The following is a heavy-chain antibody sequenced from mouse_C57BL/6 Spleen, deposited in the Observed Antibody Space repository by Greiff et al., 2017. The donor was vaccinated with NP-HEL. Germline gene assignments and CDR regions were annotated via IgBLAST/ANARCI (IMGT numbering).Heavy chain of an antibody. Sequence: QVQLKQPGAELVKPGASVKLSCKASGYTFTSYWMHWVKQRPGQGLEWIGMIHPNSGSTNYNEKFKSKATLTVDKSSSTAYMQLSSLTSEDSAVYYCARIPDYGSRGYAMDYWGQGTSVTVSS. CDR1: GYTFTSYW. CDR3: ARIPDYGSRGYAMDY. D-gene: IGHD1-1*01. V-gene: IGHV1-64*01. J-gene: IGHJ4*01. CDR2: IHPNSGST.